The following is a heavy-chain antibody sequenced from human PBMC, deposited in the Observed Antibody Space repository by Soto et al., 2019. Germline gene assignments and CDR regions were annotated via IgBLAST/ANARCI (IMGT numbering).Heavy chain of an antibody. V-gene: IGHV3-48*01. CDR3: ARSLRGIAVAGFDY. CDR2: ISSSSSTI. D-gene: IGHD6-19*01. J-gene: IGHJ4*02. CDR1: GFTFSSYS. Sequence: EVQLVESGGGLVQPGGSLRLSCAASGFTFSSYSMNWVRQAPGKGLEWVSYISSSSSTIYYADSVKGRFTISSDNAKNSLYLQMNSLRAEDTAVYYCARSLRGIAVAGFDYWGQGTLVTVSS.